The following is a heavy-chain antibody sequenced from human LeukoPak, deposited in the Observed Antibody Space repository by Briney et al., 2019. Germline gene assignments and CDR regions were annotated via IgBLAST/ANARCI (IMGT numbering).Heavy chain of an antibody. CDR2: ISAYNGNT. CDR3: ARGYYDFWSGPQVVGY. J-gene: IGHJ4*02. Sequence: SVKVSCKASGYTFTSYGISWVRQAPGQGLEWMGWISAYNGNTNYAQKLQGRVTMTTDTSTSTAYMELRSLRSDDTAVYYCARGYYDFWSGPQVVGYWGQGTLVTVSS. CDR1: GYTFTSYG. V-gene: IGHV1-18*01. D-gene: IGHD3-3*01.